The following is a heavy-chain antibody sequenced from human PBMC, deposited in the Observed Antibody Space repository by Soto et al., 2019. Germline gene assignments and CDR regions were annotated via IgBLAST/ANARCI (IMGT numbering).Heavy chain of an antibody. CDR2: ISSSGTYI. CDR1: GFPFGIYT. V-gene: IGHV3-21*01. D-gene: IGHD3-10*01. Sequence: GGSLRLSCAASGFPFGIYTMNWVRQAPGKGLEWVSSISSSGTYIDYADSVEGRFAISRDDAKNSVFLEMTSLRVDDTAVYYCAREGNYHEFWGQGTLVTVSS. J-gene: IGHJ4*02. CDR3: AREGNYHEF.